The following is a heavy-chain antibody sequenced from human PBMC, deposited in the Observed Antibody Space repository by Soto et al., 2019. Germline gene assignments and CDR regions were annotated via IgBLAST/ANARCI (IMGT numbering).Heavy chain of an antibody. CDR2: ISGSGGST. CDR1: GFTFSSYA. J-gene: IGHJ4*02. CDR3: AKGGRQWLVPSDFNY. V-gene: IGHV3-23*01. Sequence: HPGGSLRLSCAASGFTFSSYAMSWVRQAPGKGLEWVSAISGSGGSTHYADSVKGRFTISRDSSKNTVSLEMTSLRAEDTAVYYCAKGGRQWLVPSDFNYWGPGALVTVSS. D-gene: IGHD6-19*01.